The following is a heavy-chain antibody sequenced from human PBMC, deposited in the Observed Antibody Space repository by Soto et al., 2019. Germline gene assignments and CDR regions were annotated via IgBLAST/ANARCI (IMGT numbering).Heavy chain of an antibody. V-gene: IGHV5-51*01. CDR1: GYIFTSYW. D-gene: IGHD3-10*01. J-gene: IGHJ5*02. CDR2: IHPADSDT. CDR3: ARHRSRGSAMNWFDP. Sequence: EVQLVQSGAEVKKPGESLKISCKGSGYIFTSYWIGWVRQMPGKGLEWMGIIHPADSDTKYSPSFQGQFIISVDKSINTAYLQWSSLKASDTAMYYCARHRSRGSAMNWFDPWGQGTLVTVSS.